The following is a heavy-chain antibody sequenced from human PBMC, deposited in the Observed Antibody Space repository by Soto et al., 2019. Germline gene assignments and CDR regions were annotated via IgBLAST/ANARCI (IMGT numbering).Heavy chain of an antibody. CDR3: ARAPTDDTMIVVVNAFDI. CDR2: IIPIFGTA. J-gene: IGHJ3*02. V-gene: IGHV1-69*13. Sequence: ASVKVSCKASGGTFSSYAISWVRQAPGQGLEWMGGIIPIFGTANYAQKFQGRVTITADESTSTAYMELSSLRSEDTAVYYCARAPTDDTMIVVVNAFDIWGQGTMVTVSS. CDR1: GGTFSSYA. D-gene: IGHD3-22*01.